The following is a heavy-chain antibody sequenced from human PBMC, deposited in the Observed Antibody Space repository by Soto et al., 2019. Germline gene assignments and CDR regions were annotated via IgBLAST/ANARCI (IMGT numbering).Heavy chain of an antibody. D-gene: IGHD6-13*01. CDR2: IVPIFRTA. Sequence: QVQLVQSGAEVKKPGSSVKVACKVSGDTFSNYVINWVRQAPGQGLEWMGAIVPIFRTANYAQKFQGRVTITADDFTITAYMELGGLRSDDTATYYCARETSAPGTFREDASDIWGQGTLVTVSS. CDR3: ARETSAPGTFREDASDI. CDR1: GDTFSNYV. J-gene: IGHJ3*02. V-gene: IGHV1-69*12.